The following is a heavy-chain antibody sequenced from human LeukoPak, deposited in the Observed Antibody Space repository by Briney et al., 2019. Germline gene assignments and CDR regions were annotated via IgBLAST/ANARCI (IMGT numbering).Heavy chain of an antibody. CDR1: GGSISSGGYY. J-gene: IGHJ6*02. CDR2: IYYSGST. V-gene: IGHV4-31*03. CDR3: ARVTRLWFYGMDV. Sequence: SETLSLTCTVSGGSISSGGYYWSWIRQHPGKGLEWIGYIYYSGSTYYNPSLKSRVTISVDTSKNQFSLKLSSVTAADTAVYYCARVTRLWFYGMDVWGQGTTVTVSS. D-gene: IGHD5-18*01.